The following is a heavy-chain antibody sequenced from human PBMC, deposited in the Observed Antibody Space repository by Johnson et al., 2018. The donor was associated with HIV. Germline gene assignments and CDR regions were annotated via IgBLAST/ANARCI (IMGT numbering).Heavy chain of an antibody. Sequence: VQLVESGGGLVQPGGSLRLSCAASGFNFSSYWMSWVRQAPGKGLEWVANIKQDGSEKYYVDSVKGRFTISRDNAKNSLYLQMNSLIAEDTAVYYCARSATGTTADAFDIWGRGTMVTVSS. J-gene: IGHJ3*02. CDR1: GFNFSSYW. D-gene: IGHD1-7*01. V-gene: IGHV3-7*01. CDR2: IKQDGSEK. CDR3: ARSATGTTADAFDI.